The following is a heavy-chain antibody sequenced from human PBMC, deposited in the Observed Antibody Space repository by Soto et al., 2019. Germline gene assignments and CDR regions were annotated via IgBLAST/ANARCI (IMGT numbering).Heavy chain of an antibody. CDR1: GGSISSYY. CDR2: IYYSGST. V-gene: IGHV4-59*01. CDR3: ARVLGYCTNGVCYGTNWFDP. Sequence: PSETLSLTCTVSGGSISSYYWSWIRQPPGKGLEWIGYIYYSGSTNYNPSLKSRVTISVDTSKNQFSLKLSSVTAADTAVYYCARVLGYCTNGVCYGTNWFDPWGQGTLVTVSS. J-gene: IGHJ5*02. D-gene: IGHD2-8*01.